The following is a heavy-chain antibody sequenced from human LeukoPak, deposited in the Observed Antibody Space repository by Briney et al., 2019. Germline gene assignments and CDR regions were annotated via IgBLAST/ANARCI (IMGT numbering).Heavy chain of an antibody. D-gene: IGHD3-22*01. Sequence: SQTLSLTCTVSGGSISSGGYYWSWIRQHPGKGLERIGYMYYTGNTYYNPSLKSRVTISVDTSKNEFSLKLTSVTAADTAVYYCASAFSGYGLPGYWGQGTLVTVSS. V-gene: IGHV4-31*03. J-gene: IGHJ4*02. CDR2: MYYTGNT. CDR3: ASAFSGYGLPGY. CDR1: GGSISSGGYY.